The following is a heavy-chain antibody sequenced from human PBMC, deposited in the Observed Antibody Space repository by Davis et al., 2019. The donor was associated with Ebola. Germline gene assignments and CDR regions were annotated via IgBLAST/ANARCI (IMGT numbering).Heavy chain of an antibody. V-gene: IGHV3-23*01. CDR2: ISGSGGST. CDR3: ARGGSNYPWYYGMDV. J-gene: IGHJ6*02. D-gene: IGHD4-11*01. CDR1: GFTFSSYA. Sequence: GESLKISCAASGFTFSSYAMSWVRQAPGKGLEWVSAISGSGGSTYYADSVKGRFTISRDNSKNTLYLQMNSLRAEDTAVYYCARGGSNYPWYYGMDVWGQGTTVTVSS.